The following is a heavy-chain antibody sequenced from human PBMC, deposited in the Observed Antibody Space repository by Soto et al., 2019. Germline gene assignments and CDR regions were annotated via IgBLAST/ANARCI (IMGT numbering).Heavy chain of an antibody. CDR1: RVAFSNFS. CDR3: AKVRYSSPMGYYYGVDV. D-gene: IGHD6-19*01. Sequence: QAQLEQSGGEVKKPGSSVKVSCKASRVAFSNFSVTWVRQAPGLGLEWVGGIIPIVGTANYAQKFQGRVTITADESTSTSYREGTNLRSEDTVVYYCAKVRYSSPMGYYYGVDVWGQGTTVTVPS. CDR2: IIPIVGTA. J-gene: IGHJ6*02. V-gene: IGHV1-69*01.